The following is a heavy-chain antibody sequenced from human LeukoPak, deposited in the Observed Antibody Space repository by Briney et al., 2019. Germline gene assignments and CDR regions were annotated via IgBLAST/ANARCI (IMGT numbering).Heavy chain of an antibody. CDR1: GYSISSHY. D-gene: IGHD2-15*01. CDR3: ARTVVAATNWFDP. Sequence: SETLSLTCGVSGYSISSHYWGWIRQPPGKGLEWIGTIYHSGITYYNPSLKSRVTISVDTSKNQFSLKLSSVTAADTAVYYCARTVVAATNWFDPRGQGTPVTVSS. CDR2: IYHSGIT. V-gene: IGHV4-38-2*01. J-gene: IGHJ5*02.